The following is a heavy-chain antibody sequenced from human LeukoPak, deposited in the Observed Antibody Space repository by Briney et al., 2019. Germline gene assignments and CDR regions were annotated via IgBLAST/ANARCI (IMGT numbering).Heavy chain of an antibody. J-gene: IGHJ4*02. CDR2: ISYDGSNN. Sequence: GGSLRLSCAASGFTFSTYTMHWVRQAPGKGLEWLAVISYDGSNNYYAESVEGRFTISRDNSKNTLYLQMNSLRAEDTAVYYCAKDRSKGYYGDEFDFWGQGTLVTVSS. CDR1: GFTFSTYT. V-gene: IGHV3-30*04. D-gene: IGHD4-17*01. CDR3: AKDRSKGYYGDEFDF.